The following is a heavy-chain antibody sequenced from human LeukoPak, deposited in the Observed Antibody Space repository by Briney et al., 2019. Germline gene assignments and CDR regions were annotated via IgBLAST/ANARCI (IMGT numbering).Heavy chain of an antibody. V-gene: IGHV4-31*03. CDR3: ARLLAMYPETDV. J-gene: IGHJ6*02. Sequence: SETLSLTCTVSGGSISSGGYYWSWIRQHPGKGLEWIGYIYYSGSTYYNPSLKSRVTISVDTSKNQFSLKLSSVTAADTPVYYCARLLAMYPETDVWGQGTTVTVSS. D-gene: IGHD2-8*02. CDR2: IYYSGST. CDR1: GGSISSGGYY.